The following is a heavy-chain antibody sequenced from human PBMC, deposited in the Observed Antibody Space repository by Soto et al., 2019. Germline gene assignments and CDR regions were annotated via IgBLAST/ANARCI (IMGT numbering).Heavy chain of an antibody. D-gene: IGHD4-17*01. V-gene: IGHV4-59*08. CDR3: ARRYGPGFDY. J-gene: IGHJ4*02. CDR2: FYYSGST. Sequence: SETLSLTCTVSGGSISSYYWSWIRQPPGKGLEWIWYFYYSGSTNYNPSLKSRVTISVDMSKNQFSLKLSSVTAADTAVYYCARRYGPGFDYWGQGTLVTVSS. CDR1: GGSISSYY.